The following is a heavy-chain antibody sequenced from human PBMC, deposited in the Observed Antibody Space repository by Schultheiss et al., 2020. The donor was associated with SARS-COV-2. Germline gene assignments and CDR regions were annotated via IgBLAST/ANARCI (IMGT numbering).Heavy chain of an antibody. CDR3: AADYSYGMDV. CDR2: ISSSSSTI. CDR1: GFTFSSYS. Sequence: GGSLRLSCAASGFTFSSYSMNWVRQAPGKGLEWVSYISSSSSTIYYADSVKGRFTSSRDNAKNSLFLEMNSLRAEDTAVYYCAADYSYGMDVWGQGTAVTVSS. V-gene: IGHV3-48*04. J-gene: IGHJ6*02.